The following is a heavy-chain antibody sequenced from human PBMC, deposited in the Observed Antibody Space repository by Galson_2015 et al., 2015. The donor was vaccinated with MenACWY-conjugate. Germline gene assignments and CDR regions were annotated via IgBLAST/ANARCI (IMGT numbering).Heavy chain of an antibody. CDR3: AKLVQVWNHDTFDL. D-gene: IGHD1-1*01. V-gene: IGHV3-30*02. J-gene: IGHJ3*01. CDR2: NRYDGTDE. CDR1: GFTFGNYG. Sequence: SLRLSCEASGFTFGNYGMHWVRQAPAKGLEWAAFNRYDGTDESYADSVKGRFTIARDNFNKSLSLHMNSLRPEDTAVYYCAKLVQVWNHDTFDLWGQGTMDTVSS.